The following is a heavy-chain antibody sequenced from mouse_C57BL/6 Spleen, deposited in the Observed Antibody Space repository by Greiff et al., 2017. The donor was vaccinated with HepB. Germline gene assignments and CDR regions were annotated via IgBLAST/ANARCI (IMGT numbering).Heavy chain of an antibody. CDR2: INPSNGGT. V-gene: IGHV1-53*01. CDR3: AREPIYYDYDEGFDY. J-gene: IGHJ2*01. Sequence: QVQLKQPGTELVKPGASVKLSCKASGYTFTSYWMHWVKQRPGQGLEWIGNINPSNGGTNYNEKFKSKATLTVDKSSSTAYMQLSSLTSEDSAVYYCAREPIYYDYDEGFDYWGQGTTLTVSS. D-gene: IGHD2-4*01. CDR1: GYTFTSYW.